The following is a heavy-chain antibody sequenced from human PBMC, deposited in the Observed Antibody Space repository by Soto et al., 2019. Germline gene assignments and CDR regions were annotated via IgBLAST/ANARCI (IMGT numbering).Heavy chain of an antibody. CDR2: VSDNGGSRGGT. Sequence: SXRLSCKSSGGIFNNSSITWFRHAPGQGLQWVASVSDNGGSRGGTYYADSVKCRFTISRDNSKNTLYLQLDSLTGADTAVYYSASEKEVVIPALDIWGQGAMVTVSS. J-gene: IGHJ3*02. CDR1: GGIFNNSS. CDR3: ASEKEVVIPALDI. D-gene: IGHD3-22*01. V-gene: IGHV3-23*01.